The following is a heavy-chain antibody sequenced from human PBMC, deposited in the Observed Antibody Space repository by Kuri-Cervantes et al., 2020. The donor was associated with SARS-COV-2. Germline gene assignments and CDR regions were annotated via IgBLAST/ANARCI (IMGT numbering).Heavy chain of an antibody. J-gene: IGHJ5*02. CDR2: INSDGSST. Sequence: GESLKISCRVSGFNMYDYGMAWVRQAPGKGLEWVSRINSDGSSTSYADSVKGRFTISRDNAKNTLYLQMNSLRAEDTAVYYCASLSNLEWLPPWGQGTLVTVSS. CDR1: GFNMYDYG. CDR3: ASLSNLEWLPP. V-gene: IGHV3-74*01. D-gene: IGHD3-3*01.